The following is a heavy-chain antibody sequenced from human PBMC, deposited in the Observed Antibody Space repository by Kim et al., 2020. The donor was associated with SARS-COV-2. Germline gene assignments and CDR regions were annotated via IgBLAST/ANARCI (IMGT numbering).Heavy chain of an antibody. CDR1: GGTFSSYA. D-gene: IGHD6-13*01. Sequence: SVKVSCKASGGTFSSYAISWVRQAPGQGLEWMGGIIPIFGTANYAQKFQGRVTITADESTSTAYMELSSLRSEDTAVYYCATLGPYSSSWNFDYWGQGTLVTVSS. CDR2: IIPIFGTA. CDR3: ATLGPYSSSWNFDY. V-gene: IGHV1-69*13. J-gene: IGHJ4*02.